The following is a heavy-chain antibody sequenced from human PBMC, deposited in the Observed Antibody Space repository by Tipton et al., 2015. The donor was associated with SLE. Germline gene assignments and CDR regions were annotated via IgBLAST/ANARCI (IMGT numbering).Heavy chain of an antibody. CDR1: GFTFSDYG. D-gene: IGHD6-13*01. CDR3: AKVRAAAGIPWFDP. CDR2: ISGSGGST. J-gene: IGHJ5*02. Sequence: SLRLSCAASGFTFSDYGVHWVRQAPGKGLEWVSAISGSGGSTYYADSVKGRFTISRDNSKNTLYLQMNSLRAEDTAVYYCAKVRAAAGIPWFDPWGQGTLVTVSS. V-gene: IGHV3-23*01.